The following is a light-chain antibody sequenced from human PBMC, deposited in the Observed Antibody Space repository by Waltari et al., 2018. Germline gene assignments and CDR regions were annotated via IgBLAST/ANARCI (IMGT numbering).Light chain of an antibody. V-gene: IGLV1-40*01. CDR3: QSFDNMLSGGVV. Sequence: SVPTPPPPVSGTPGQGVHHSPSGSPPHLGAGYHSARFQHLPGTAPKLLIYGNKNRPSGVPDRFSGSKSGTSASLAITGLQADDEADYFCQSFDNMLSGGVVFGGGTKLAVL. CDR1: PPHLGAGYH. J-gene: IGLJ2*01. CDR2: GNK.